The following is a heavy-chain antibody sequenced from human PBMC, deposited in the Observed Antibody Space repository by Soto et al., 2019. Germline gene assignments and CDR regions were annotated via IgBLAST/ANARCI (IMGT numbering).Heavy chain of an antibody. Sequence: VQLVESGGGLVQPGGSLRLSCAASGFTFSSYSMNWVRQAPGKGLEWVSYISSSSSTIYYADSVKGRFTISRDNAKNSLYLQMNSLRDEDTAVYYCARDRDVTIFGVVYYPMDFWGQGTLVTVSS. CDR2: ISSSSSTI. D-gene: IGHD3-3*01. CDR3: ARDRDVTIFGVVYYPMDF. V-gene: IGHV3-48*02. J-gene: IGHJ4*02. CDR1: GFTFSSYS.